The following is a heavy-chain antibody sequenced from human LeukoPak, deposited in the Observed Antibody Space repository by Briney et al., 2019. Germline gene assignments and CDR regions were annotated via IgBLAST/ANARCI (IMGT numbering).Heavy chain of an antibody. Sequence: ASVKVSCKTSGYNFIDYYINWVRQAPGQGVEWMAWMNPNTGGTKFAQRFQGRVTMTRDTSISTAYMELSRLTSDDTAVYYCARGVSSSWFSSWFDSWGQGTLVSVSS. D-gene: IGHD3-22*01. CDR3: ARGVSSSWFSSWFDS. CDR1: GYNFIDYY. V-gene: IGHV1-2*02. J-gene: IGHJ5*01. CDR2: MNPNTGGT.